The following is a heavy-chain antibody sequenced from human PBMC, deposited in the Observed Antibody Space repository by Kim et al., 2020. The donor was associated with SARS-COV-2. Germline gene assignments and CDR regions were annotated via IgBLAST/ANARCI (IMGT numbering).Heavy chain of an antibody. J-gene: IGHJ4*02. Sequence: SVKVSCKASGGTFSSYAISWVRQAPGQGLEWMGGIIPIFGTANYAQKFQGRVTITADESTSTAYMELSSLRSEDTAVYYCARSRDGSTPHFDYWGQGTLVTVSS. CDR1: GGTFSSYA. CDR2: IIPIFGTA. CDR3: ARSRDGSTPHFDY. V-gene: IGHV1-69*13. D-gene: IGHD2-15*01.